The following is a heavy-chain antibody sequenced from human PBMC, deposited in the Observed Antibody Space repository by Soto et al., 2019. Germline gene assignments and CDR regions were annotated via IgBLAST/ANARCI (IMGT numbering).Heavy chain of an antibody. V-gene: IGHV1-18*01. Sequence: GASVKVSCKASGYTFASYGSSWVRHAPGQRLEWMGWISAYNGNTNYAQKLQGRVTMTTDTSTSIAYMELRSLRSDDTAVYYCARGSSSGYYYGFSYYFDYWGQGTLVTVSS. D-gene: IGHD3-22*01. J-gene: IGHJ4*02. CDR3: ARGSSSGYYYGFSYYFDY. CDR2: ISAYNGNT. CDR1: GYTFASYG.